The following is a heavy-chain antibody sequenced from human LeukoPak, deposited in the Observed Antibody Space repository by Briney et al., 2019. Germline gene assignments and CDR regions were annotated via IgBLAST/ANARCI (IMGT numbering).Heavy chain of an antibody. V-gene: IGHV3-53*01. CDR1: GFTVSSNY. Sequence: GGSLRLSCAASGFTVSSNYMSWVRQAPGKGLEWVSVIYSSGNTYYADSVKGRFTTSRDNSKNTLYLQMNSLRAEDTAVYYCARGDGYNSYYFDYWGQGTLVTVSS. J-gene: IGHJ4*02. D-gene: IGHD5-24*01. CDR3: ARGDGYNSYYFDY. CDR2: IYSSGNT.